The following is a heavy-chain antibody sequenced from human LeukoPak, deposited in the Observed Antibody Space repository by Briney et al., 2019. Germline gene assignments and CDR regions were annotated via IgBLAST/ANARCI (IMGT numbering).Heavy chain of an antibody. Sequence: SETLSLTCTASGDSISGFYWSWIRQPAGKGLQWIGRISTSGSTNYNPSLKSRVTMSVDRSTNEFSLTVRSVTAVDTALYYCTRGLPSYGDYVDYYFYMDVWGKGTTVTVSS. V-gene: IGHV4-4*07. CDR1: GDSISGFY. D-gene: IGHD4-17*01. CDR2: ISTSGST. J-gene: IGHJ6*03. CDR3: TRGLPSYGDYVDYYFYMDV.